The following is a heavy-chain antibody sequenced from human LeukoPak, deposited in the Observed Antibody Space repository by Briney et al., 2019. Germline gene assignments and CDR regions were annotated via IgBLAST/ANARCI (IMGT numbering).Heavy chain of an antibody. D-gene: IGHD5-24*01. V-gene: IGHV1-69*05. Sequence: SVKVSCKASGYTFTSYDINWVRQAPGQGLEWMGGIIPIFGTANYAQKFQGRVTITTDESTSTAYMELSSLRSEDTAVYYCAREVDPGDGYNNYYFDYWGQGTLVTVSS. CDR1: GYTFTSYD. CDR2: IIPIFGTA. J-gene: IGHJ4*02. CDR3: AREVDPGDGYNNYYFDY.